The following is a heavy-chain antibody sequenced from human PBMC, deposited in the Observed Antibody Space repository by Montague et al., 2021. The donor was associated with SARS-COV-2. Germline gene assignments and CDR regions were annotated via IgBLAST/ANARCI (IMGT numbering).Heavy chain of an antibody. D-gene: IGHD2-8*01. CDR2: IRSKAHGETT. V-gene: IGHV3-49*04. Sequence: SLRLSCAASGFTFGDYVLTWVRQAPGKGLEWVGFIRSKAHGETTEFAASVKGRFSISRDDSKSVAYLQMNSLKIEDTAVYYCTRAPQNGWGRGTLVTVSS. J-gene: IGHJ4*02. CDR3: TRAPQNG. CDR1: GFTFGDYV.